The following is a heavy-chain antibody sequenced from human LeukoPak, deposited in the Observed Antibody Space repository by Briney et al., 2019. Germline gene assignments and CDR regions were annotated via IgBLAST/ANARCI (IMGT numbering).Heavy chain of an antibody. CDR3: AKDFCSGGSCYLHFDY. D-gene: IGHD2-15*01. V-gene: IGHV3-23*01. CDR1: GFTFSSYA. CDR2: ISGSGGST. Sequence: GGSLRLSSAASGFTFSSYAMSWVRQAPGKGLEWVSAISGSGGSTYYADSVKGRFTISRDNSKNTLYLQMNSLRAEDTAVYYCAKDFCSGGSCYLHFDYWGQGTLVTVSS. J-gene: IGHJ4*02.